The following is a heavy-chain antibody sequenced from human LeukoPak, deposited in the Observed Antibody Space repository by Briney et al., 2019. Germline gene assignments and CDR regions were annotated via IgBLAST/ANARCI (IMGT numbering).Heavy chain of an antibody. Sequence: SETLSLTCTVSGGSISSSSYDWGWIRQPPGKGLEWVGRIYYTGSPYYTPSPKSRVTISVDTSQNQFSLKLSSVTAADTAVYYCARYGTTVTTYYYGMDVWGQGTTVTVSS. V-gene: IGHV4-39*01. D-gene: IGHD4-17*01. CDR3: ARYGTTVTTYYYGMDV. CDR2: IYYTGSP. J-gene: IGHJ6*02. CDR1: GGSISSSSYD.